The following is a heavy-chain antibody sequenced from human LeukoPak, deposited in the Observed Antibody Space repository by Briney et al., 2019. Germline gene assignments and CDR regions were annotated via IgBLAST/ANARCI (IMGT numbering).Heavy chain of an antibody. D-gene: IGHD6-19*01. Sequence: SETLSLTCTVSGYSISSGYYWGWIRQPPGKGLELIGSIYHSGSTYYNPSLKSRVTISVDTSKNQSSLKLSSVTAADTAVYYCARGRAAVAGTTGNKWFDPWGQGTLVTVSS. V-gene: IGHV4-38-2*02. CDR1: GYSISSGYY. J-gene: IGHJ5*02. CDR3: ARGRAAVAGTTGNKWFDP. CDR2: IYHSGST.